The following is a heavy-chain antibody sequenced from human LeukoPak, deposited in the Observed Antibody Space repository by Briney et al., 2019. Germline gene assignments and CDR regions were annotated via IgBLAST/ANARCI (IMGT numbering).Heavy chain of an antibody. Sequence: SETLSLTCAVYGGSFSGYYWSWIRQPPGKGLEWIGEINHSGSTNYNPSLKSRVTISVDTSKNQFYLKLRSVTAADTAVYYCARGGGYNWFDPWGQGTLVTVSS. CDR3: ARGGGYNWFDP. CDR1: GGSFSGYY. V-gene: IGHV4-34*01. J-gene: IGHJ5*02. CDR2: INHSGST.